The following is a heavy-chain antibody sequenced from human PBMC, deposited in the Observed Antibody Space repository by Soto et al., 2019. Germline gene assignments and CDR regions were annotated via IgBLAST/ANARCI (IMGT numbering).Heavy chain of an antibody. J-gene: IGHJ4*02. CDR3: TKAGGIKIFGVVITLHYFDY. V-gene: IGHV3-15*01. D-gene: IGHD3-3*01. Sequence: GGSLRLSCAASGFTFSNAWMSWVRQAPGKGLEWVGRIKSKTDGGTTDYAAPVKGRFTISRDDSKNTLYLQMNSLKTEDTAVYYCTKAGGIKIFGVVITLHYFDYWGQGTLATVSS. CDR2: IKSKTDGGTT. CDR1: GFTFSNAW.